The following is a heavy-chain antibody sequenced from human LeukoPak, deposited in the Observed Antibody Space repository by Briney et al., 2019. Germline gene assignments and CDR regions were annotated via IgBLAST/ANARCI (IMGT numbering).Heavy chain of an antibody. Sequence: LSQTLSLTCTVSGGSISSSSYYWGWIRQPPGKGLEWIGGISYSGSTYYNPSLKSRVTISVDTSKNQFSLKLSSVTAADTAVYYCARELMVYAHYYVDVWGKGTTVTVSS. CDR3: ARELMVYAHYYVDV. CDR2: ISYSGST. CDR1: GGSISSSSYY. J-gene: IGHJ6*03. V-gene: IGHV4-39*07. D-gene: IGHD2-8*01.